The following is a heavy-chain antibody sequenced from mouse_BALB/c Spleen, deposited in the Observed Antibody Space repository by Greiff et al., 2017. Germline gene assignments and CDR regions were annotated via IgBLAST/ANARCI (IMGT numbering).Heavy chain of an antibody. CDR1: GYAFSSSW. CDR3: AGYYYGSSSYAMNN. CDR2: IYPGDGDT. D-gene: IGHD1-1*01. Sequence: VQLQQSGPELVKPGASVKISCKASGYAFSSSWMNWVKQRPGQGLEWIGRIYPGDGDTNYNGKFKGKATLTADKSSSTAYMQLSSLTSVDSAVYFCAGYYYGSSSYAMNNGGKGTSVTVSS. V-gene: IGHV1-82*01. J-gene: IGHJ4*01.